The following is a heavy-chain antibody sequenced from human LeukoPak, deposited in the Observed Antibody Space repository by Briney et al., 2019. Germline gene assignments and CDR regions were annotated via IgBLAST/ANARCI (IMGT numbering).Heavy chain of an antibody. D-gene: IGHD1-20*01. CDR3: ARDPNNWNPNWFDP. J-gene: IGHJ5*02. CDR2: IIPIFGIA. Sequence: GASVKVSCKASGGTFSSYAISWGRQAPGQGLEWMGRIIPIFGIANYAQKLQGRVTITADKSTSTAYMELSSLRSEDTAVYYCARDPNNWNPNWFDPWGQGTLVTVSS. V-gene: IGHV1-69*04. CDR1: GGTFSSYA.